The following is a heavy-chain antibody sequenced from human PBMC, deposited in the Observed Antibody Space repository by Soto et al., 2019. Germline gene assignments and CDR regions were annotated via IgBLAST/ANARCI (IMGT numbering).Heavy chain of an antibody. D-gene: IGHD6-6*01. Sequence: GASVKVSCKASGYTFTSYAMHWVRQAPGQRLEWMGWINAGNGNTKYSQKFQGRVTITRDTSASTAYMELSSLRSEDTAVYYCARDPIAARRPNWFDPWGQGTLVTVPQ. J-gene: IGHJ5*02. CDR3: ARDPIAARRPNWFDP. CDR1: GYTFTSYA. CDR2: INAGNGNT. V-gene: IGHV1-3*01.